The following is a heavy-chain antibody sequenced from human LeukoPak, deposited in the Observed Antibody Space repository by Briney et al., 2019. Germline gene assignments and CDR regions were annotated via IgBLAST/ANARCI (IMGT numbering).Heavy chain of an antibody. V-gene: IGHV4-59*01. CDR2: IYYSGST. J-gene: IGHJ5*02. D-gene: IGHD3-9*01. CDR3: ARGYDILTGDHNWFDP. CDR1: GGSISSYY. Sequence: SETLSLTCTVFGGSISSYYWSWIRQPPGKGLEWIGYIYYSGSTNYNPSLKSRVTISVDTSKNQFSLKLSSVTAADTAVYYCARGYDILTGDHNWFDPWGQGTLVTVSS.